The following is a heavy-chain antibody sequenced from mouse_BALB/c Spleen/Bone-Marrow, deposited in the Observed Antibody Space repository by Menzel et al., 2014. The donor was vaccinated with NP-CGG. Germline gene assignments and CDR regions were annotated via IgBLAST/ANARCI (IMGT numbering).Heavy chain of an antibody. D-gene: IGHD2-3*01. V-gene: IGHV1-69*02. J-gene: IGHJ1*01. CDR1: GYTFTSFW. CDR3: ARGGNGYYGYWYFDV. Sequence: SGAELVKPGASVKLSCKASGYTFTSFWMHWVRQRPGQGLEWIGEIDPSASYTNYNQKFKDKATLTVDKSSSSAYMQLSSLTSEDAAVYYCARGGNGYYGYWYFDVWGAGTTVTVSS. CDR2: IDPSASYT.